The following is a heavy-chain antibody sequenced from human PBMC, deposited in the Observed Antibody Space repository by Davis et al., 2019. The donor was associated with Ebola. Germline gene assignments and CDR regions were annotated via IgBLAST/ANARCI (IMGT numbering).Heavy chain of an antibody. Sequence: ASVKVSCKASGYTFTSYGISWVRQAPGQGLEWMGWISAYNGNTNYAQKLQGTVTMTTDTSTSTACMELRSLGSDDTAVYYCARDSGLVNGGYWAQGTLVTVSS. CDR3: ARDSGLVNGGY. CDR1: GYTFTSYG. D-gene: IGHD6-19*01. CDR2: ISAYNGNT. V-gene: IGHV1-18*01. J-gene: IGHJ4*02.